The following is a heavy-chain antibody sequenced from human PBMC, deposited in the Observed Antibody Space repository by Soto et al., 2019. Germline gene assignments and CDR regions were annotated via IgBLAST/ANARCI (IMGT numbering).Heavy chain of an antibody. J-gene: IGHJ6*02. CDR3: ASVTDLNYDMDV. Sequence: ASVKVSCKASGYTFTSYYMHWVRQAPGQGLEWMGIINPSGGSTSYAQKFQGRVTMTRDTSTSTAYMELSSLRSEDTAVYYCASVTDLNYDMDVWGQGTTVTVSS. V-gene: IGHV1-46*01. D-gene: IGHD2-8*02. CDR2: INPSGGST. CDR1: GYTFTSYY.